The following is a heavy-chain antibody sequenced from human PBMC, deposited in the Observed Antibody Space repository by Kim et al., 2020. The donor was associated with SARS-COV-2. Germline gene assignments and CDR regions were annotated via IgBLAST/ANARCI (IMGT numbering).Heavy chain of an antibody. J-gene: IGHJ1*01. CDR2: INAGNGNT. Sequence: ASVKVSCKASGYTFTSYAMHWVRQAPGQRLEWMGWINAGNGNTKYSQKFQGRVTITRDTSASTAYMELSSLRSEDTAVYYCARVPRLWAEYFQHWGQGTLVTVSS. CDR1: GYTFTSYA. CDR3: ARVPRLWAEYFQH. V-gene: IGHV1-3*01.